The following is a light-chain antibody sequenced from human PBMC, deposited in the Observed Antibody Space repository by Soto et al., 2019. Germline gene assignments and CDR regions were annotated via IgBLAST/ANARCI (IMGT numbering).Light chain of an antibody. V-gene: IGKV1-5*03. Sequence: DIQMTQSPSTLSASVGDRVTITCRASQSISSWLAWYQQKPGKAPKLLIYKASSLESGVPSKFSGSGSGTEFTPSISSLQPDDSATYYCQQYNSPWTFGQGTKVEIK. CDR2: KAS. J-gene: IGKJ1*01. CDR1: QSISSW. CDR3: QQYNSPWT.